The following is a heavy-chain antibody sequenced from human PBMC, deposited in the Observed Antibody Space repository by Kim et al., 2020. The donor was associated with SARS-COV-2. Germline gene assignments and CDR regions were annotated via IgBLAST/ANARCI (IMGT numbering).Heavy chain of an antibody. D-gene: IGHD1-26*01. V-gene: IGHV3-33*01. CDR3: ARDSEPYDAFDI. J-gene: IGHJ3*02. Sequence: YYADPVKGRFTISRDNSKNTLYLQMNSLRAEDTAVYYCARDSEPYDAFDIWGQGTMVTVSS.